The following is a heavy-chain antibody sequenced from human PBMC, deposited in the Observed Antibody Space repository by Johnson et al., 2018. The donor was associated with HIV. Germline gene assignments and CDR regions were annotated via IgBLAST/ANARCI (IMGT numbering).Heavy chain of an antibody. CDR3: AKDMDRYYDFDAFDI. CDR2: INSDGSST. J-gene: IGHJ3*02. CDR1: GFTFSSYA. V-gene: IGHV3-74*01. D-gene: IGHD3-3*01. Sequence: VRLVESGGGLVQPGGSLRLSCAASGFTFSSYAMSWVRQAPGKGLVWVSRINSDGSSTSYADSVKGRFTISRDNAKNTLYLQMNSLRAEDTAVYYCAKDMDRYYDFDAFDIWGQGTMVTVSS.